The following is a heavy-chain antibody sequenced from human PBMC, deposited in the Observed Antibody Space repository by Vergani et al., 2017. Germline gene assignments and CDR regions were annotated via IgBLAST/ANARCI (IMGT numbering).Heavy chain of an antibody. D-gene: IGHD3-10*01. CDR1: GFTFSSYA. Sequence: TASGFTFSSYAMSWVRQAPGKGLEWVSYISSSSSYTNYADSVKGRFTISRDNAKNSLYLQMNSLRAEDTAVYYCARVKNKGYGSGSYFFDYWGQGTLVTVSS. J-gene: IGHJ4*02. V-gene: IGHV3-11*06. CDR2: ISSSSSYT. CDR3: ARVKNKGYGSGSYFFDY.